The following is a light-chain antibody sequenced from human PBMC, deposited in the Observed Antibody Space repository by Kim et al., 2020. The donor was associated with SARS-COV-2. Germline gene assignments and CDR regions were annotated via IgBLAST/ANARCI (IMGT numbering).Light chain of an antibody. CDR1: NIEGKS. J-gene: IGLJ2*01. CDR3: HVWDSSRDHHI. CDR2: YDS. Sequence: SYELTQPPSVSVAPGKTATITCGGNNIEGKSVHWYYQKPGQAPVLVIYYDSRRPSEIPDRFSGSNSGNTATLTINRVEAGDEADYYCHVWDSSRDHHIFGGGTQLTVL. V-gene: IGLV3-21*04.